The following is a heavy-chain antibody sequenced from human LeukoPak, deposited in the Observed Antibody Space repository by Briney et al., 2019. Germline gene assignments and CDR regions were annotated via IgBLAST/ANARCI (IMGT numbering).Heavy chain of an antibody. Sequence: SETLSLTCAVYGGSFSGYYWSWVRQPPGKGLEWIGEINHSGSTNYNPSLKSRVTISVDTSKNQFSLKLGSVTAADTAVYYCARAGLDYWGQGTLVTVSS. CDR1: GGSFSGYY. J-gene: IGHJ4*02. CDR2: INHSGST. CDR3: ARAGLDY. V-gene: IGHV4-34*01.